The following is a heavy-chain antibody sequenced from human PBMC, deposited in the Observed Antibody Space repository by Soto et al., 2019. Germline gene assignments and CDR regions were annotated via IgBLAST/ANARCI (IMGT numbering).Heavy chain of an antibody. D-gene: IGHD2-8*01. CDR3: AKNGQPPYYYYGMDV. CDR1: GYTFSRYG. Sequence: GASVKVSCKSSGYTFSRYGISCVRQAPGQGLEWMGWVSGYNGDTKYAQKVQGRVTMTIDTSTYTAYMELRSLTSDDTAIYYCAKNGQPPYYYYGMDVWGQGTTVTV. V-gene: IGHV1-18*01. J-gene: IGHJ6*02. CDR2: VSGYNGDT.